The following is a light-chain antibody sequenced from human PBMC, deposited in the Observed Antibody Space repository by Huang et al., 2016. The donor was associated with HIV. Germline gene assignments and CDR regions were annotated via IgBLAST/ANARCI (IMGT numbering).Light chain of an antibody. CDR2: GAS. J-gene: IGKJ4*01. CDR1: QGVGSN. CDR3: QRYNDWLSLT. Sequence: EVVMTQSPAPLAVSPGERATLSCRASQGVGSNLAWYQQRPGEAPRLLIYGASMRANGVPVRFSGSGSGTDFTLTISSLQSEDFAIYYCQRYNDWLSLTFGGGTRVEIK. V-gene: IGKV3-15*01.